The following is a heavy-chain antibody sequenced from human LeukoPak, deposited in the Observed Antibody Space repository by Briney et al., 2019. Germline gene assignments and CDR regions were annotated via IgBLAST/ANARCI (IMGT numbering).Heavy chain of an antibody. J-gene: IGHJ6*02. V-gene: IGHV4-59*12. CDR1: GGSISSYY. CDR3: ARDHSYYNGLTGYPAYDGLDV. Sequence: SETLSLTCTASGGSISSYYWTWIRQAPGKGLEWIGHIYNSGITDYNPSLKSRVGISVDTSSNHFPLKLTSVTAADTAVYYCARDHSYYNGLTGYPAYDGLDVWGQGTTVTVSS. D-gene: IGHD3-9*01. CDR2: IYNSGIT.